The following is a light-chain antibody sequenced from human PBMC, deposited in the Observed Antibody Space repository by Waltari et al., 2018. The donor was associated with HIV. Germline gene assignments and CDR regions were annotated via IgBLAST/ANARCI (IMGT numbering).Light chain of an antibody. CDR2: DVD. J-gene: IGLJ3*02. CDR1: ASDFGLYNF. Sequence: AVTQPASVSGLPGQSPTISCTGDASDFGLYNFVSCYQQHPGKPPKLILYDVDSRASGVSDRFSGSMSGNTASLTISGLRTEDEAHYYCASFTGDNTVMFGGGTEVTVL. CDR3: ASFTGDNTVM. V-gene: IGLV2-14*03.